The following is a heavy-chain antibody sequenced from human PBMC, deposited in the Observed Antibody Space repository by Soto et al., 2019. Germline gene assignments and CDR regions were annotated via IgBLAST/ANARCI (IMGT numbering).Heavy chain of an antibody. V-gene: IGHV3-23*01. J-gene: IGHJ3*02. CDR1: GFTISSYA. D-gene: IGHD5-18*01. Sequence: GSLRLSCAASGFTISSYAMSWVRQAPGRGLEWVSAISGSGGSTYYADSVKGRFTISRDNSKNTLYLQMNSLRAEDTAVYYCAKDGGYSYGPGAFDIWGQGIIVTVS. CDR2: ISGSGGST. CDR3: AKDGGYSYGPGAFDI.